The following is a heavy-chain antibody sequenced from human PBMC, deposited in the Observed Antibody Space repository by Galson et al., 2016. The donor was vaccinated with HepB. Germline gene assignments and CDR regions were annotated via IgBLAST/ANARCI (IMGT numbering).Heavy chain of an antibody. CDR1: GFTFTNHA. J-gene: IGHJ4*02. V-gene: IGHV3-23*01. Sequence: SLRLSCAASGFTFTNHAMSWVRQVPGKGLEWVAVVSGNGGTIYYPDAVKGRFTLSRDNSKNTLYLQMNSLRAEDTATYYCAKEMRWLKLGLDYWGQGTRVTVSS. CDR3: AKEMRWLKLGLDY. D-gene: IGHD5-24*01. CDR2: VSGNGGTI.